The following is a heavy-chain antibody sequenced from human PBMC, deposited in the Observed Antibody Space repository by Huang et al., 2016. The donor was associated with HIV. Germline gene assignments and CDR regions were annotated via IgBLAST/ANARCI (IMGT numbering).Heavy chain of an antibody. D-gene: IGHD6-19*01. V-gene: IGHV3-72*01. CDR2: SRNKFRSETT. J-gene: IGHJ6*02. Sequence: EVQLVASGGGLVQPGGSLRLSCAASGFTFSDPYMDWVGQAPGKGVEWVGSSRNKFRSETTEYAASVKGRFTISRDDSETSLYLQMNSLRTEDSAVYYCTGALASDTGMDVWGQGTTVTVSS. CDR3: TGALASDTGMDV. CDR1: GFTFSDPY.